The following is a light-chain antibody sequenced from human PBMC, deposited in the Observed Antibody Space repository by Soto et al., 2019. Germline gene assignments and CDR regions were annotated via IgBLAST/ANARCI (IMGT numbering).Light chain of an antibody. Sequence: QSVLTRPASVSGSPGQSITISCTGTSSDVGGYKYVSWYQHHPGKAPKLMIYEVSNRPSGVSNRFSGSKSGNTASLTISGLQAEDEADYYCMSYTDSTSLVFGTGTKVTVL. CDR3: MSYTDSTSLV. CDR2: EVS. V-gene: IGLV2-14*01. CDR1: SSDVGGYKY. J-gene: IGLJ1*01.